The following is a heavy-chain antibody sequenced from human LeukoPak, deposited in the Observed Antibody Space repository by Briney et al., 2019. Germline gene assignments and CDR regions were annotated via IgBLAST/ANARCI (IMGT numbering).Heavy chain of an antibody. Sequence: PSETLSLTCTVSGGSISSYCWSWIRQPPGKGLEWIANIYYNGSTNYNPSLKSRVSISIDTSKNEFSLKLSSVTAADTAVYYCAREKKRPLDAFDIWGQGTLVTVSS. V-gene: IGHV4-59*12. CDR1: GGSISSYC. CDR2: IYYNGST. J-gene: IGHJ3*02. CDR3: AREKKRPLDAFDI.